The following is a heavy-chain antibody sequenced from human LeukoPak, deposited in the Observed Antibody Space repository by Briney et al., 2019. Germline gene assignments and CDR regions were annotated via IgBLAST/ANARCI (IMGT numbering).Heavy chain of an antibody. CDR2: ISGSGGST. D-gene: IGHD2-15*01. J-gene: IGHJ6*02. CDR1: GFTFSSYA. V-gene: IGHV3-23*01. Sequence: GGPLRLSCAASGFTFSSYAMSWLRQAPGKGLEWVSAISGSGGSTYYAHSVKGRFTISRDNSKNTLYLQMNRLRAEDTAVYYCAKDHESGVYYYYGMDVWGQGNPVTVS. CDR3: AKDHESGVYYYYGMDV.